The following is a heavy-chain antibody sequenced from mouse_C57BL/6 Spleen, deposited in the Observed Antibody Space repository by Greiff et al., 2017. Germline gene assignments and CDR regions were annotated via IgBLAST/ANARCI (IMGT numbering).Heavy chain of an antibody. J-gene: IGHJ3*01. D-gene: IGHD2-3*01. Sequence: QVQLKESGPELVKPGASVKISCKASGYAFSSSWMNWVKQRPGKGLEWIGRIYPGDGDTNYNGKFKGKATLTADKSSSTAYMQLSSLTSEDSAVYFCARYVYDGYYFAYWGQGTLVTVSA. CDR3: ARYVYDGYYFAY. CDR2: IYPGDGDT. CDR1: GYAFSSSW. V-gene: IGHV1-82*01.